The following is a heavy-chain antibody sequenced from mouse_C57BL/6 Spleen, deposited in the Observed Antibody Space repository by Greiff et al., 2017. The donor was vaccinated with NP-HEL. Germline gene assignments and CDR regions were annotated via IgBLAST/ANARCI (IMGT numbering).Heavy chain of an antibody. V-gene: IGHV1-53*01. CDR2: INPSNGGT. D-gene: IGHD3-2*02. Sequence: QVQLQQPGTELVKPGASVKLSCKASGYTFTSYWLHWVKQRPGQGLEWIGNINPSNGGTNYNEKFKSKATLTVDKSSSTAYMQLSSLTSEDSAVYYCARGLRLRDYAMDFWGQGTSVTVSS. J-gene: IGHJ4*01. CDR1: GYTFTSYW. CDR3: ARGLRLRDYAMDF.